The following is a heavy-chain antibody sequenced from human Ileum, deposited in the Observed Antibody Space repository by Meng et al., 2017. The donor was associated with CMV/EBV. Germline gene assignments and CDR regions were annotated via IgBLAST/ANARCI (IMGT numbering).Heavy chain of an antibody. Sequence: ASVKVSCKVSGYSLTESSIHWVRQAPGKGLEWMGGFDPEDVQRIYAQKFQGRLTMTEDTSTDTAYMELSSLTSDDTAVYYCATAYELDWVQGTLVTVSS. J-gene: IGHJ4*02. D-gene: IGHD3-22*01. V-gene: IGHV1-24*01. CDR2: FDPEDVQR. CDR3: ATAYELD. CDR1: GYSLTESS.